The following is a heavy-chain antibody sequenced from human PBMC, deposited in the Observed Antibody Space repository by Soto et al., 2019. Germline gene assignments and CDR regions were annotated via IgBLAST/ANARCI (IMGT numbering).Heavy chain of an antibody. D-gene: IGHD4-17*01. CDR1: GFTFSTYG. Sequence: QVQLVESGGGVVQPGRSLRLSCAASGFTFSTYGMHWVRQAPGKGLEWVAVIWYAGSNKYYADSVKGRFTISRDNSKNTLYLQMNSLRAEDTAVYYRARGTVHFDYWGQGTLVTVSS. CDR2: IWYAGSNK. CDR3: ARGTVHFDY. V-gene: IGHV3-33*01. J-gene: IGHJ4*02.